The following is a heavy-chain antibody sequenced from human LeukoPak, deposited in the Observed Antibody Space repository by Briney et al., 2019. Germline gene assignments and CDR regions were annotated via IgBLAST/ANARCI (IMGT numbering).Heavy chain of an antibody. CDR2: ISYSGST. V-gene: IGHV4-59*01. CDR3: ARGRLGGSGSYYNVLDY. CDR1: GGSISSYY. J-gene: IGHJ4*02. D-gene: IGHD3-10*01. Sequence: PSETLSLTCTVSGGSISSYYWSWIRQPPGKGLEWIGYISYSGSTNYNPSLESRVTISVDTSRNQFSLKLSSVTAADTAVYYCARGRLGGSGSYYNVLDYWGQGTLVTVSS.